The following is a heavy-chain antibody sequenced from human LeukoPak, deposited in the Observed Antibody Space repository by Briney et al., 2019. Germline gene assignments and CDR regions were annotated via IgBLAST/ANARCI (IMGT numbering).Heavy chain of an antibody. CDR1: GGSISSRNYY. V-gene: IGHV4-39*01. CDR2: IYYNGST. Sequence: SETLSLTCTVSGGSISSRNYYWGWIRQPPGKGLEWIGSIYYNGSTYYDPSLKSRVTISVDTSKNQFSLMVSSVTAADTAFYYCAGRWQKWIIFDYWGQGTLVTVSS. CDR3: AGRWQKWIIFDY. J-gene: IGHJ4*02. D-gene: IGHD2-15*01.